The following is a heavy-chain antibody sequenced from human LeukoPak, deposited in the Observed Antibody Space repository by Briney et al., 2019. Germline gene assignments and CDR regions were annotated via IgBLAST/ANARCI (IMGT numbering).Heavy chain of an antibody. Sequence: PGGSLRLSCAASGFTFSSYWMSWVRQAPGKGLEWVANIKQDGSEKYYVDSVKGRFTISRDNAKNSLYLQMNSPRAEDTAVYYCARVYGYSSSWYDYYGMDVWGQGTTVTVSS. CDR2: IKQDGSEK. V-gene: IGHV3-7*01. CDR1: GFTFSSYW. CDR3: ARVYGYSSSWYDYYGMDV. D-gene: IGHD6-13*01. J-gene: IGHJ6*02.